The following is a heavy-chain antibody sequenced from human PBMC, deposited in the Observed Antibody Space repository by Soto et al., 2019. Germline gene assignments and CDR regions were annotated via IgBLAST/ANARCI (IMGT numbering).Heavy chain of an antibody. CDR3: ARVPTYYYYGMDV. Sequence: LGESLKISCTGSGYSFTSYWISWVRQMPGKGLEWMGKINPSDSYTDYGPSFQGHVTFSADKSISTVYLQWSSLKASDTAMYYCARVPTYYYYGMDVWGQGTTVTVSS. CDR2: INPSDSYT. CDR1: GYSFTSYW. J-gene: IGHJ6*02. V-gene: IGHV5-10-1*01.